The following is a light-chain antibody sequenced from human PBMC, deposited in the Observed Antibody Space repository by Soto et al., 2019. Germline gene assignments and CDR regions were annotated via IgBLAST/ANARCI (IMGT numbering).Light chain of an antibody. Sequence: QSVLTQPASVSGSPGQSITISCSGSSSDIGAYDYVSWYQQHPGKAPKLLIYEVTSRPSGVSHRFSGSKSGNTASLSISGLQLEDDADYYCCSYAPTTTFVFGTGTKLTVL. J-gene: IGLJ1*01. V-gene: IGLV2-14*01. CDR1: SSDIGAYDY. CDR3: CSYAPTTTFV. CDR2: EVT.